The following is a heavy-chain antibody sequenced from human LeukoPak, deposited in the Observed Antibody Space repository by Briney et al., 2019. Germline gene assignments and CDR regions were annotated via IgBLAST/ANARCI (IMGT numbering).Heavy chain of an antibody. V-gene: IGHV1-18*01. CDR3: ARGSGSYYYYYMDV. Sequence: VASVKVSCKASGYTFTSYGISWVRQAPGQGLEWMGWISAYNGNTNYTQKLQGRVTMTTDTSTSTAYMELRSLRSDDTAVYYCARGSGSYYYYYMDVWGKGTTVTVSS. CDR1: GYTFTSYG. D-gene: IGHD3-10*01. CDR2: ISAYNGNT. J-gene: IGHJ6*03.